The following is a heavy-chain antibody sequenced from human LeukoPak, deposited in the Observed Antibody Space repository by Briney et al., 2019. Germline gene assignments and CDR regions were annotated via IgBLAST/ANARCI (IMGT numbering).Heavy chain of an antibody. Sequence: SVKVSCKASGGTFSSYAISWVRQAPGQGLEWMGRIIPIFGTANYAQKFQGRVTITTDESTSTAYMGLSSLRSEDTAVYYCARAIAVAGMKAVFDYWGQGTLVTVSS. J-gene: IGHJ4*02. V-gene: IGHV1-69*05. CDR2: IIPIFGTA. CDR3: ARAIAVAGMKAVFDY. D-gene: IGHD6-19*01. CDR1: GGTFSSYA.